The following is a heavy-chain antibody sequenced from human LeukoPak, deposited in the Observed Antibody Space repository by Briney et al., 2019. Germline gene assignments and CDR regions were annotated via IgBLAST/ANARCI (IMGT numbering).Heavy chain of an antibody. D-gene: IGHD3/OR15-3a*01. V-gene: IGHV4-39*01. CDR2: IYYSGST. Sequence: SETLSLTCTVSGSSISTSNYYWGWIRQPPGKGLEWIGSIYYSGSTYYNPSLKSRVTISVDTSKNQFSLKLTSVTAADTAMYYCARQTGSGLFTLPGGQGTLVTVSS. CDR3: ARQTGSGLFTLP. J-gene: IGHJ4*02. CDR1: GSSISTSNYY.